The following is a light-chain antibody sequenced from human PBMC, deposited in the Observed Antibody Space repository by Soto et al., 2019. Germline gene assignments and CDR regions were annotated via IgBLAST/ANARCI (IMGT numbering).Light chain of an antibody. CDR3: QQYYSYPLT. V-gene: IGKV1-8*01. J-gene: IGKJ4*01. CDR1: QDISNY. Sequence: AIQMTQSPSSLSASTGDRVTITCRASQDISNYLAWYQQKPGKAPKLLIYAASILQSGVPSRFSGSGSGTDFTLTISWLQSEDFASYYCQQYYSYPLTFGGGTKVEIK. CDR2: AAS.